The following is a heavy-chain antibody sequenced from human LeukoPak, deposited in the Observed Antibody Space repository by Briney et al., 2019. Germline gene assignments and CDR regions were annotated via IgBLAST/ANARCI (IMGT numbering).Heavy chain of an antibody. J-gene: IGHJ3*01. V-gene: IGHV5-51*01. CDR3: ARPNITPYYDSRGYDAFDV. CDR1: GYRFSTYW. Sequence: GESLKISCKGSGYRFSTYWIAWVRQMPGKGLEWMGIIYPGDSDTRYSPSFQGQVTISADKSVNTAYLQWSSLKASDTAMYYCARPNITPYYDSRGYDAFDVWGQGTMVTVYS. D-gene: IGHD3-22*01. CDR2: IYPGDSDT.